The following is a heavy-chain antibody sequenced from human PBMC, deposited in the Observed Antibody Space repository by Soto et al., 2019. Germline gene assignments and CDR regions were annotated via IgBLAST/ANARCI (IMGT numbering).Heavy chain of an antibody. V-gene: IGHV3-15*07. Sequence: PGGSLRLSCAASGFTFSNAWMNWVRQAPGKGLEWVGRIKSKTDGGTTDYAAPVKGRFTISRDDSKNTLYLQMNSLKTEDTAVYYCTTQAIVVVITHWEGPIDYWGQGTLVTVSS. CDR3: TTQAIVVVITHWEGPIDY. J-gene: IGHJ4*02. D-gene: IGHD3-22*01. CDR1: GFTFSNAW. CDR2: IKSKTDGGTT.